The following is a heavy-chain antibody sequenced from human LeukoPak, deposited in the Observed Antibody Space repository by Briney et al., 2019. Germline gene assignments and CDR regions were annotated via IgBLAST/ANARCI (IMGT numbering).Heavy chain of an antibody. CDR3: AKDYHYYDSSGYGY. V-gene: IGHV3-30*02. CDR2: IRYDGSNK. CDR1: GLTFTSYG. D-gene: IGHD3-22*01. J-gene: IGHJ4*02. Sequence: GGSLRLSCAASGLTFTSYGMHWVRQAPGKGLEWVAFIRYDGSNKYYADSVKGRFTISRDNSKNTLYLQMNSLRAEDTAVYYCAKDYHYYDSSGYGYWGQGTLVTVSS.